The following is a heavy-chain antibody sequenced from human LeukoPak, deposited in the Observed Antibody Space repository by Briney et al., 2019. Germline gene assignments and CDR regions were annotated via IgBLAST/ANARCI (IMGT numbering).Heavy chain of an antibody. V-gene: IGHV4-4*02. D-gene: IGHD5-24*01. CDR3: ARFIWLQLRAFDI. Sequence: SGTLSLTCAVSGDSISSSNWWSWVRQPPVKGLEWIGEISHSGSTNYNPSLKSRVTISVDKSKNQFSLKLSSVTAADTAVYYCARFIWLQLRAFDIWGQGTMVTVSS. J-gene: IGHJ3*02. CDR1: GDSISSSNW. CDR2: ISHSGST.